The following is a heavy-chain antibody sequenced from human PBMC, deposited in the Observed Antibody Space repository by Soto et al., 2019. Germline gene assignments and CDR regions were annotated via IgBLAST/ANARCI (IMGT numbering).Heavy chain of an antibody. CDR1: GFTFSAYG. V-gene: IGHV3-33*01. D-gene: IGHD2-2*01. J-gene: IGHJ5*02. CDR2: IWYDGGSE. CDR3: ARAHGPSLGSCLDL. Sequence: QVQLVESGGGVVQPGRSLRLSCAASGFTFSAYGMHWVRQAPGEGLEWVAVIWYDGGSEYYADSVEGRFTISRDNAKNTVYMHMDTLRGDDTAVYYCARAHGPSLGSCLDLWGQGTVVTVSS.